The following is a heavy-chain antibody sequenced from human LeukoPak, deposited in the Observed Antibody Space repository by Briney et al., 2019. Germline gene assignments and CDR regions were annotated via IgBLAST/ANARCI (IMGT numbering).Heavy chain of an antibody. D-gene: IGHD6-19*01. CDR3: ARFEVVAGSFWFDP. J-gene: IGHJ5*02. Sequence: SETLSLTCTVSGGSNSTYYWSWIRQPPGKGLEWIGYINFSGSTNYNPSLKSRVTISVDTSKNQFSLNLSSVTAADTALYYCARFEVVAGSFWFDPWGQGTLVTVSS. CDR1: GGSNSTYY. V-gene: IGHV4-59*01. CDR2: INFSGST.